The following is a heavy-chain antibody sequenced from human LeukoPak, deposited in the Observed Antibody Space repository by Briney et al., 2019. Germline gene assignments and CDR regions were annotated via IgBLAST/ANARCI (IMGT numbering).Heavy chain of an antibody. CDR2: IYYSGST. D-gene: IGHD3-10*01. CDR3: ARHRITMVRGVIPYYFDY. Sequence: PSETLSLTCTVSGGSISSYYSSWIRQPPGKGLEWIGYIYYSGSTNYNPSLKSRVTISVDTSKNQFSLKLSSVTAADTAVYYCARHRITMVRGVIPYYFDYWGQGTLVTVSS. CDR1: GGSISSYY. J-gene: IGHJ4*02. V-gene: IGHV4-59*08.